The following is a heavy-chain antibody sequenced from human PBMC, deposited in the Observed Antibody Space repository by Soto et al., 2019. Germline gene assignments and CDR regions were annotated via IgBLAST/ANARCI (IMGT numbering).Heavy chain of an antibody. J-gene: IGHJ6*03. CDR1: GGSISSYY. CDR2: IYYSGST. CDR3: ARGSWYYDFWSGYLIPESSDYMDV. V-gene: IGHV4-59*01. Sequence: SETLSLTCTVSGGSISSYYWSWIRQPPGKGLEWIGYIYYSGSTNYNPSLKSRVTISVDTSKNQFSLKLSSVTAADTAVYYCARGSWYYDFWSGYLIPESSDYMDVWGKGTTVTVSS. D-gene: IGHD3-3*01.